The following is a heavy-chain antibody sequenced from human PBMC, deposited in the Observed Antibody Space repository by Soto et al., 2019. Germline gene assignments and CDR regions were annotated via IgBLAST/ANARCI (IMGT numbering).Heavy chain of an antibody. J-gene: IGHJ1*01. D-gene: IGHD2-2*01. Sequence: EVQLVESGGGLVQPGGSLRLSCAASGFTFTSYSMNWVRQAPGKGLEWISYIFSGGTTTYYADSVKGRFTISRDNADNSVYLQMNSLRAEDTGVYFCVRAECPSCYVYQHWGQGTLVTVSS. CDR3: VRAECPSCYVYQH. CDR1: GFTFTSYS. V-gene: IGHV3-48*01. CDR2: IFSGGTTT.